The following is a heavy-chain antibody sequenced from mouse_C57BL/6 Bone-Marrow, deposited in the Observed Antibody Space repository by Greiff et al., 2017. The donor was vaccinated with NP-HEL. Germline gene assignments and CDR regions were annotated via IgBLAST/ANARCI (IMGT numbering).Heavy chain of an antibody. CDR3: ARISYYYAMDY. J-gene: IGHJ4*01. Sequence: VQLQHPGAELVRPGSSVKLSCKASGYTFTSYWMDWVKQRPGQGLEWIGNIYPSDSETHYNQKFKDKATLTVDKSSSTAYMQLSSLTSEDSAVYYCARISYYYAMDYWGQGTSVTVSS. CDR1: GYTFTSYW. V-gene: IGHV1-61*01. CDR2: IYPSDSET.